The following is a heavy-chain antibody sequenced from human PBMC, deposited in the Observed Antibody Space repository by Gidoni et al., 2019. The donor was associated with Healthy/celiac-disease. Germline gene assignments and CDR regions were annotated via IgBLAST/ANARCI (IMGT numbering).Heavy chain of an antibody. CDR2: INPRAGGT. CDR1: GYTFTSSY. Sequence: QVQLVQSGAEVKKPGASLKVSCKASGYTFTSSYLVWVPQAPGQGLAWMGIINPRAGGTGHTQKFQGRVTMTRDTSTSTLYMELSSLRSEDTAVYYCARGGGIAARPGHFDYWGQGTLVTVSS. J-gene: IGHJ4*02. D-gene: IGHD6-6*01. V-gene: IGHV1-46*03. CDR3: ARGGGIAARPGHFDY.